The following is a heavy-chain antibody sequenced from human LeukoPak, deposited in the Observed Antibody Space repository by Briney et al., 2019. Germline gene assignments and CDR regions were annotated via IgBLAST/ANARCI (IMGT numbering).Heavy chain of an antibody. CDR2: INPNSGGT. J-gene: IGHJ4*02. V-gene: IGHV1-2*02. Sequence: ASVKVSCKASGYTFTSYAITWVRQAPGQGLEWMGWINPNSGGTNYAQKFQGRVTMTRDTSITTAYMELSRLRSDDTAVYYCASSGGNSVHYFDYWGQGTLVTVSS. CDR1: GYTFTSYA. CDR3: ASSGGNSVHYFDY. D-gene: IGHD4-23*01.